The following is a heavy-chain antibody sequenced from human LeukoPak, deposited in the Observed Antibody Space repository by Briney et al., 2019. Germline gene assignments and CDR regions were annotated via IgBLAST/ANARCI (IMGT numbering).Heavy chain of an antibody. CDR2: ISSSSSYI. CDR1: GFTFSSYS. V-gene: IGHV3-21*01. Sequence: GSLGLSCASSGFTFSSYSMNWVRQAPGKGLEWVSSISSSSSYIYYADSVKGRFTISRDNAKNSLYLQMNSLRAEDTAVYYWSRTCIVRGVITDAFDIWGQGTMVTVSS. J-gene: IGHJ3*02. D-gene: IGHD3-10*01. CDR3: SRTCIVRGVITDAFDI.